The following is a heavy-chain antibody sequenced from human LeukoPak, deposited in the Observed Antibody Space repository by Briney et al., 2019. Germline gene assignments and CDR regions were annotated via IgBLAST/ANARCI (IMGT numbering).Heavy chain of an antibody. D-gene: IGHD1-26*01. CDR3: ARLTPYSGSPLGDY. V-gene: IGHV4-39*01. CDR2: ISYSGST. J-gene: IGHJ4*02. Sequence: PSETLSLTCTVSGGSISSSSNYWGWIRQPPGKGLEWIGTISYSGSTYYKPSLKSRVTISVDTSKNQFSLKLSSVTAADTAVYYCARLTPYSGSPLGDYWGQGPLVTVSS. CDR1: GGSISSSSNY.